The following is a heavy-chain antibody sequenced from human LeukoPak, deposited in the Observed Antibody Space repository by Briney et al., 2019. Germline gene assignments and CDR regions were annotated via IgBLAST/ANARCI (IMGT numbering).Heavy chain of an antibody. J-gene: IGHJ4*02. Sequence: GGSLRLSCAASGFTFSSSGMHWVRQAPGTGLEWVAFISHEGTEKYFADSVKGRFTISRDSSKNTLYLQVNSLRDEDTAVYYCATDRGWFFDNWGQGTLVTVAS. D-gene: IGHD2-15*01. CDR1: GFTFSSSG. CDR2: ISHEGTEK. CDR3: ATDRGWFFDN. V-gene: IGHV3-30*03.